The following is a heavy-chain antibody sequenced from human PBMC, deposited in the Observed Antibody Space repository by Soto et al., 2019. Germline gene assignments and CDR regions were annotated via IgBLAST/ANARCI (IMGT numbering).Heavy chain of an antibody. J-gene: IGHJ4*02. CDR2: IYYSGST. V-gene: IGHV4-59*01. CDR3: AKSMRASNYGDPKNRLNVNYFDY. CDR1: GGSISSYY. Sequence: SETLSLTCTVSGGSISSYYWSWIRQPPGKGLEWIGYIYYSGSTNYNPSLKSRVTISVDTSKNQFSLKLSSVTTADTAVYYCAKSMRASNYGDPKNRLNVNYFDYWGQGTLVTVSS. D-gene: IGHD4-17*01.